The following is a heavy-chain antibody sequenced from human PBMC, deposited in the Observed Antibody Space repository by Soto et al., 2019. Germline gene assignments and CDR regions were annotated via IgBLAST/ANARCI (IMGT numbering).Heavy chain of an antibody. CDR3: ATEMGASRGPFDN. CDR2: LSNTGRRT. CDR1: VFPFGANA. Sequence: PGGSLRLSCVISVFPFGANAMSWVRQAPGKGLEWVSGLSNTGRRTYYADSVKGRFTISRDNSENTVYLQMNSLRVEDTAVYYRATEMGASRGPFDNWGQGTLVTVSS. J-gene: IGHJ4*02. V-gene: IGHV3-23*01. D-gene: IGHD3-10*01.